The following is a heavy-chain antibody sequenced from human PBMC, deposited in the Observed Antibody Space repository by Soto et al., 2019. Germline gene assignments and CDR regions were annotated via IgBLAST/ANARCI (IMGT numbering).Heavy chain of an antibody. J-gene: IGHJ5*02. CDR3: ARHLGYCSGGSCLHAHWFDP. CDR1: GGSISSSSYY. V-gene: IGHV4-39*01. CDR2: IYYSGST. Sequence: SETLSLTCTVSGGSISSSSYYWGWIRQPPGKGLEWIGSIYYSGSTYYNPSLKSRVTISVDTSKNQFSLKLSSVTAADTAVYYCARHLGYCSGGSCLHAHWFDPWGQGTLVTVSS. D-gene: IGHD2-15*01.